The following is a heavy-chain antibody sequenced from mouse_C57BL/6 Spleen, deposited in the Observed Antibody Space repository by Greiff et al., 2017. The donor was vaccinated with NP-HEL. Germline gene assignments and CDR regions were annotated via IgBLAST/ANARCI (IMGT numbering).Heavy chain of an antibody. J-gene: IGHJ1*03. CDR1: GYTFTSYG. CDR3: ARCYSNYESYWYFDV. Sequence: QVQLQQSGAELARPGASVKLSCKASGYTFTSYGISWVKQRTGQGLEWIGEIYPRSGNTYYNEKFKGKATLTADKSSSTAYMELRSLTSEDSAVYFCARCYSNYESYWYFDVWGTGTTVTVSS. CDR2: IYPRSGNT. V-gene: IGHV1-81*01. D-gene: IGHD2-5*01.